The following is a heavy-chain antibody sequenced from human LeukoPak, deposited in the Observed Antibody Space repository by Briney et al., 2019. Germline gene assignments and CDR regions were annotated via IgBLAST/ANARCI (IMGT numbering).Heavy chain of an antibody. D-gene: IGHD6-13*01. CDR3: ARERPPGDSSSWFLEGYFDI. J-gene: IGHJ4*02. Sequence: ASVKVSCKASGGTFSSYAISWLRQAPGQGLEWMGGIIPIFGTANYAQKFQGRVTITADESTRTAYMELSSLRSEDTAVYYCARERPPGDSSSWFLEGYFDIRGQGSLVIVSS. CDR1: GGTFSSYA. V-gene: IGHV1-69*13. CDR2: IIPIFGTA.